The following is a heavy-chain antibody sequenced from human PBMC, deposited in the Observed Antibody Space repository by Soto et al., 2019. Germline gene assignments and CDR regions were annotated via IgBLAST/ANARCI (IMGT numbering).Heavy chain of an antibody. CDR1: VFSFSVYG. Sequence: HPVGSLRLSCETSVFSFSVYGMHCVRQAPGKGLEWVAVIWYDASKQFYAASVEGRFTISRDNSKAILYLQMNSLRAEDTAVYYCAAWAEGATEVHWGQGTLVIVSS. CDR2: IWYDASKQ. V-gene: IGHV3-33*01. J-gene: IGHJ4*02. D-gene: IGHD2-15*01. CDR3: AAWAEGATEVH.